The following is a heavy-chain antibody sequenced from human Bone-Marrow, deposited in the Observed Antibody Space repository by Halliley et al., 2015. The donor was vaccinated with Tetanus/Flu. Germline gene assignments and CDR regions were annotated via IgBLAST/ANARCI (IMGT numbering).Heavy chain of an antibody. J-gene: IGHJ4*02. CDR2: ISWDGSAI. CDR3: AKEGCSGGICSGFAS. D-gene: IGHD2-15*01. Sequence: SLRLSCAASGFTFRNYGMHWVRQAPGKGLEWVAVISWDGSAIYYADSVKGRLTISRDNSKNSLFLQMNSLRTEDTAVYYCAKEGCSGGICSGFASWGQGTLFTVS. CDR1: GFTFRNYG. V-gene: IGHV3-30*18.